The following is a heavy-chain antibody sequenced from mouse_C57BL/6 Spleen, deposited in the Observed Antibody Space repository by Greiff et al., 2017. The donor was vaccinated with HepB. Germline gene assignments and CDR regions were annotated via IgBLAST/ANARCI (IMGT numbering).Heavy chain of an antibody. D-gene: IGHD1-1*01. Sequence: EVKLVESGPELVKPGASVKIPCKASGYTFTDYNMDWVKQSHGKSLEWIGDINPNNGGTIYNQKFKGKATLTVDKSSSTAYMELRSLTSEDTAVYYCARGSVVYWYFDVWGTGTTVTVSS. CDR3: ARGSVVYWYFDV. CDR2: INPNNGGT. J-gene: IGHJ1*03. CDR1: GYTFTDYN. V-gene: IGHV1-18*01.